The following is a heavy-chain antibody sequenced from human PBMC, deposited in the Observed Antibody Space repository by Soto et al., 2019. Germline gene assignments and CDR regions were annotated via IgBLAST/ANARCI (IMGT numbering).Heavy chain of an antibody. D-gene: IGHD6-19*01. CDR3: AYRSSPAGPYGVDV. J-gene: IGHJ6*02. V-gene: IGHV2-5*01. CDR2: IYWNDDK. Sequence: QITLKESGPTLVKPTQTLTLTCTFSGFSFTTSGVGVVWIRQTPGQALEWLALIYWNDDKRYRPSLRSRLTITRDASNNQIFLTMTNMDPVDTATYYCAYRSSPAGPYGVDVWGQGTTVTVSS. CDR1: GFSFTTSGVG.